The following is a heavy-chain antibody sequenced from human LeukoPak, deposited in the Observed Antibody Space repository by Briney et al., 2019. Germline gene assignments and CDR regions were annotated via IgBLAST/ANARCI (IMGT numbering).Heavy chain of an antibody. J-gene: IGHJ6*03. CDR1: GFTFSRFD. D-gene: IGHD1-1*01. V-gene: IGHV3-13*01. CDR3: ARGTPRGKYYYMDV. CDR2: IGTASDT. Sequence: GGYLRLSCAASGFTFSRFDMHWVRQPTGQGVVWVSTIGTASDTYYPGSVEGRFTLSRDNATNSLYLQMNSLTAGDAAVYYCARGTPRGKYYYMDVWGKGPTVTVSS.